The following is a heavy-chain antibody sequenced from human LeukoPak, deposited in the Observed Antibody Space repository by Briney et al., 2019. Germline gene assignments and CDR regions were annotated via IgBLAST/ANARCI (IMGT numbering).Heavy chain of an antibody. V-gene: IGHV3-7*01. CDR3: VRGSGWFFSL. Sequence: SGGSLRLSCAASQFSISYDWMHWVRQAPGKGLEWVASIKEDGRDIHYLDSVKGRFSISRDNAKNSLYLEMNTLRAEDTAVYYCVRGSGWFFSLWGQGSLVTVSS. CDR2: IKEDGRDI. J-gene: IGHJ4*02. D-gene: IGHD6-19*01. CDR1: QFSISYDW.